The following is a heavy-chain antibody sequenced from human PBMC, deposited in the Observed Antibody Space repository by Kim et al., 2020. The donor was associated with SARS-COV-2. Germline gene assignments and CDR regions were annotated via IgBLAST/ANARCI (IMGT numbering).Heavy chain of an antibody. Sequence: ASVKVSCKASGYTFTSYDINWVRQATGQGLEWMGWMNPNSGNTGYAQKFQGRVTMTRNTSISTAYMELSSLRSEDTAVYYCARGKWLRWSLHYYYYYGMDVWGQGTTVTVSS. CDR2: MNPNSGNT. CDR1: GYTFTSYD. CDR3: ARGKWLRWSLHYYYYYGMDV. J-gene: IGHJ6*02. V-gene: IGHV1-8*01. D-gene: IGHD5-12*01.